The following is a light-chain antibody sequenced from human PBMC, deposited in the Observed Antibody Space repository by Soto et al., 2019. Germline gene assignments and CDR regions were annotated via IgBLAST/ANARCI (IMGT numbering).Light chain of an antibody. Sequence: EIVMTQSPAPLSVSPGDRATLSCRASQSVSSSLAWYQQIPGQAPGLLIYDASTRATGIPARFGGSGSGTELTLTINSLQSEDFAVYYCQQYNNWPPLTFGGGTKVELK. J-gene: IGKJ4*01. CDR2: DAS. CDR1: QSVSSS. V-gene: IGKV3-15*01. CDR3: QQYNNWPPLT.